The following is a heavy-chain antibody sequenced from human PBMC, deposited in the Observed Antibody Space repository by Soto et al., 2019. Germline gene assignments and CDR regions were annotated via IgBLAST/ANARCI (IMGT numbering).Heavy chain of an antibody. CDR2: ISGSGGST. CDR3: AKVGYSSTSGNY. V-gene: IGHV3-23*01. J-gene: IGHJ4*02. CDR1: GFTFSSYA. D-gene: IGHD6-13*01. Sequence: GVLRLSCAASGFTFSSYAMSWVRQAPGKGLEWVSAISGSGGSTYYADSVKGRFTISRDNSKNTLYLQMNSLRAEDTAVYYCAKVGYSSTSGNYWGQGTLVTVSS.